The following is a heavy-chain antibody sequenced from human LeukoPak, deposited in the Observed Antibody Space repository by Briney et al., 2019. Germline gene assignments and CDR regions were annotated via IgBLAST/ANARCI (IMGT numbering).Heavy chain of an antibody. CDR3: ARGRPVITTIVVASFDY. D-gene: IGHD3-22*01. CDR1: GYTFTSYY. CDR2: INPSGGST. Sequence: ASVKVSCKASGYTFTSYYMHWVRQAPGQGLEWMGIINPSGGSTSYAQKFQGRVTMTRDTSTSTVYMELSSLRSEDTAVYYCARGRPVITTIVVASFDYWGQGTLVTVSS. J-gene: IGHJ4*02. V-gene: IGHV1-46*01.